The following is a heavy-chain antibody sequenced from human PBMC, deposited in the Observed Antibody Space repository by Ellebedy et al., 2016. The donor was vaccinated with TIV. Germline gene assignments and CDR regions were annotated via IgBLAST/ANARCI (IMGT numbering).Heavy chain of an antibody. D-gene: IGHD3/OR15-3a*01. Sequence: MPSETLSLTCSISGGSINNYYWSWIRQPPGKGLEWIGYIFDSGNTKYTPSLKRRVTISMDTSKNQFSLDLNSVTAADTAVYYCARGERLRGLNRFDPWGQGTLVTVSS. CDR1: GGSINNYY. CDR3: ARGERLRGLNRFDP. V-gene: IGHV4-59*01. CDR2: IFDSGNT. J-gene: IGHJ5*02.